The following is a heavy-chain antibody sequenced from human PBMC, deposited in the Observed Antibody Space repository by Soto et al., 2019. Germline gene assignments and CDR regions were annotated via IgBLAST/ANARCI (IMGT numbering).Heavy chain of an antibody. J-gene: IGHJ6*03. CDR1: GSTFSSYG. Sequence: GGSLRLSCAASGSTFSSYGMHWVRQAPGKGLEWVAVISYDGSNKYYADSVKGRFTISRDNSKNTLYLQMNSLRAEDTAVYYCAKDGVNCSSTSCPTPYYYYYMDVWGKGTTVTVSS. D-gene: IGHD2-2*01. V-gene: IGHV3-30*18. CDR3: AKDGVNCSSTSCPTPYYYYYMDV. CDR2: ISYDGSNK.